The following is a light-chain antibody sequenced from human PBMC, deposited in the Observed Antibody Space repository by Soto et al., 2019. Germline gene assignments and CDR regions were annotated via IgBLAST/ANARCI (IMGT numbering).Light chain of an antibody. Sequence: DIQMTQSPSTLSASVGDRVTITCRASQSISSWLAWYQQKPGKAPKLLIYDVSSLESGVPSRLSGSGSGTEFTLTISSLQPDDFATYYCQQYNSYSWTFGQGTKVEIK. J-gene: IGKJ1*01. CDR3: QQYNSYSWT. CDR1: QSISSW. V-gene: IGKV1-5*01. CDR2: DVS.